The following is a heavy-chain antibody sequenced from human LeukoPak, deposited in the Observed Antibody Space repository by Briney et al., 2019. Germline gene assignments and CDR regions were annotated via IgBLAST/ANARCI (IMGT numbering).Heavy chain of an antibody. V-gene: IGHV3-23*01. Sequence: GGSLRLSCAASGFTFSSYAMSWVRQAPGKGLEWVSAISGSGGSTYYADSVKGRFTISRDNSKNTLYLQMNSLRAEDTAVYYCVKAGIVVVPAAYAPYFDYWGQGTLVTVSS. CDR2: ISGSGGST. CDR1: GFTFSSYA. CDR3: VKAGIVVVPAAYAPYFDY. D-gene: IGHD2-2*01. J-gene: IGHJ4*02.